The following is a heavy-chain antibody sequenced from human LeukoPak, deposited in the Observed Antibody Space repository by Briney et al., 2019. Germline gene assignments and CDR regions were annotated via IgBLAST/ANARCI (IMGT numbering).Heavy chain of an antibody. CDR3: ARFGGYGRNYYYGMDV. CDR1: GYTFTSYA. CDR2: INAGNGNT. Sequence: ASVKVSCKASGYTFTSYAMHWVRQAPGQRLEWMGWINAGNGNTKYSQKFQGRVTITRDTSASTAYMELSSLRSEDTAVYYCARFGGYGRNYYYGMDVWGQGTTVTVSS. J-gene: IGHJ6*02. V-gene: IGHV1-3*01. D-gene: IGHD5-12*01.